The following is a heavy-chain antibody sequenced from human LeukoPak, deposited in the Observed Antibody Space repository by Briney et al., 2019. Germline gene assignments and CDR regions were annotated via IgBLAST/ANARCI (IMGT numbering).Heavy chain of an antibody. V-gene: IGHV4-39*07. CDR2: IYYSGST. J-gene: IGHJ4*02. CDR3: XRESNCSGGSCYSGVVY. CDR1: GGSISSSSYY. Sequence: SETLSLTCTVSGGSISSSSYYWGWIRQPPGKGLEWIGSIYYSGSTYYNPSLKSRFTISVDTSKNQFSLKLSAVTAAATAVYXXXRESNCSGGSCYSGVVYWGQGTLVTVSS. D-gene: IGHD2-15*01.